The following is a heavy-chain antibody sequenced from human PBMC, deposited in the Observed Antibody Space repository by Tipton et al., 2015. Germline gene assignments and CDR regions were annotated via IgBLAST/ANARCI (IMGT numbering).Heavy chain of an antibody. CDR1: GGSISSGDYY. CDR2: IFYSGST. V-gene: IGHV4-30-4*01. CDR3: VRVEYYDSSGYYAFDI. D-gene: IGHD3-22*01. Sequence: LRLSCTVSGGSISSGDYYWSWIRQPPGKGLEWIGCIFYSGSTYYNPSLKSRVFISVDTSKNQFSLKLSSVTAADTAVYYYVRVEYYDSSGYYAFDIWGQGTMVTVSS. J-gene: IGHJ3*02.